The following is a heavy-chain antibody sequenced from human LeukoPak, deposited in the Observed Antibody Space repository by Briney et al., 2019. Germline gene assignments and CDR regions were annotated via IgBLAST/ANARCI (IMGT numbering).Heavy chain of an antibody. CDR1: EYTFTSYD. V-gene: IGHV1-8*01. Sequence: ASVKVSCKASEYTFTSYDINWVRQAPGQGLEWMGWMNPNSGNTGYAQKFQGRVTMSRNTSISTAYMELSSLRSDDTAVYWCARSNRYSSGNWYFDLWGRGTLVTVSS. CDR2: MNPNSGNT. D-gene: IGHD5-18*01. J-gene: IGHJ2*01. CDR3: ARSNRYSSGNWYFDL.